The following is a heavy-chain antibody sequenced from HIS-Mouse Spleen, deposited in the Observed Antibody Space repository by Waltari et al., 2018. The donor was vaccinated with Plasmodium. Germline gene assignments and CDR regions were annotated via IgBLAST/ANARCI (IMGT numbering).Heavy chain of an antibody. D-gene: IGHD7-27*01. J-gene: IGHJ3*02. CDR1: GGSFSGYY. CDR3: ARGQLGIDAFDI. V-gene: IGHV4-34*01. Sequence: QVQLQQWGAGLLKPSETLSLTCAVYGGSFSGYYWSWISRPPGKGLEWIGEINHRGSTNYNPSLKSRVTISVDTSKNQFSLKLSCVTAADTAVYYCARGQLGIDAFDIWGQGTMVTVSS. CDR2: INHRGST.